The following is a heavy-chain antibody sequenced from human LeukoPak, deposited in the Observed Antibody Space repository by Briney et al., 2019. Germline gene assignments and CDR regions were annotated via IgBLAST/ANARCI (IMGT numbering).Heavy chain of an antibody. CDR1: GFTFSGYV. V-gene: IGHV3-23*01. Sequence: GGSLRLSCAASGFTFSGYVMTWVRQPPGKGLQWVADISGSGGSTYYADSVKGRFTISRDNSKNTLYLQMNSLRAEDTAVYYCAKPPYCSSTSCRSKYFQHWGQGTLVTVSS. J-gene: IGHJ1*01. D-gene: IGHD2-2*01. CDR3: AKPPYCSSTSCRSKYFQH. CDR2: ISGSGGST.